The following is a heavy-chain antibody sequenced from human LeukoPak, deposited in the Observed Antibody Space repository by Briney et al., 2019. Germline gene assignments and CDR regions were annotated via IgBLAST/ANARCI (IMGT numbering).Heavy chain of an antibody. J-gene: IGHJ3*02. CDR1: GFTFSSQG. Sequence: GGSLRLSCAASGFTFSSQGMTWVRQAPGKGLEWVSAISGSGGSTYYADSVKGRSTISRDNSKNTLYLQMNSLRAEDTAVYYCAKFGLAGSGRYHDAFDIWGQGTMVTVSS. CDR2: ISGSGGST. V-gene: IGHV3-23*01. D-gene: IGHD3-10*01. CDR3: AKFGLAGSGRYHDAFDI.